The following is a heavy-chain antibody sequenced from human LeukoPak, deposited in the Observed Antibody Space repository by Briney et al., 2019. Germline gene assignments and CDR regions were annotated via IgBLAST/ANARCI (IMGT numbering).Heavy chain of an antibody. D-gene: IGHD3-10*01. CDR1: GYTFTSYY. V-gene: IGHV1-46*01. CDR2: INPSGGST. Sequence: ASVKVSCKASGYTFTSYYMHWVRQAPGQGLEWMGIINPSGGSTSYAQKFQGRVTMTRDTSTSTVYMELSSLRSEDTALYYCAKGRSMVRGVIPDAFDIWGQGTMVTVSS. CDR3: AKGRSMVRGVIPDAFDI. J-gene: IGHJ3*02.